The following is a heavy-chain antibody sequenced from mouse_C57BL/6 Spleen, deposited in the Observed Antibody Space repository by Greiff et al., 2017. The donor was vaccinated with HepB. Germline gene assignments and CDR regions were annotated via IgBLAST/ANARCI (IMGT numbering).Heavy chain of an antibody. D-gene: IGHD1-3*01. CDR1: GFSLTSYG. CDR2: IWAGGST. Sequence: VKVEESGPGLVAPSQSLSITCTVSGFSLTSYGVHWVRQPPGKGLEWLGVIWAGGSTNYNSALMSRLSISKDNSKSQVFLKRNSLQTDDTAMYYCARLEDIWGQGTTLTVSS. CDR3: ARLEDI. J-gene: IGHJ2*01. V-gene: IGHV2-9*02.